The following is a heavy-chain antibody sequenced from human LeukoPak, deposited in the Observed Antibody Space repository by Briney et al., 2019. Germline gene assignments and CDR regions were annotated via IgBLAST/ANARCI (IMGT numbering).Heavy chain of an antibody. Sequence: PSETLSLTCAVYGGSFSGYYWSWIRQPPGKGLEWIGEINHTGSTNYNTSLKSRVTLSVDTSKNQFSLKLSSVTAADTAVYYCARWATVTTPIDYWGQGTLVTVSS. CDR3: ARWATVTTPIDY. D-gene: IGHD4-17*01. V-gene: IGHV4-34*01. CDR2: INHTGST. J-gene: IGHJ4*02. CDR1: GGSFSGYY.